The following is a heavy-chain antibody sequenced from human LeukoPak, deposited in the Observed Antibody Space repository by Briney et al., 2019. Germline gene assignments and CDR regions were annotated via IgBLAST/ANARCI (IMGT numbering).Heavy chain of an antibody. D-gene: IGHD3-10*01. CDR1: GGTFSSYA. J-gene: IGHJ4*02. CDR2: IIPIFGTA. CDR3: ARSITMVRGVITHRRMNFDY. Sequence: SVKVSCKASGGTFSSYAISWVRQAPGQGLEWMGGIIPIFGTANYAQKFQGRVTITTDESTSTAYMELSSLRSEDTAVYYCARSITMVRGVITHRRMNFDYWGQGTLVTVSS. V-gene: IGHV1-69*05.